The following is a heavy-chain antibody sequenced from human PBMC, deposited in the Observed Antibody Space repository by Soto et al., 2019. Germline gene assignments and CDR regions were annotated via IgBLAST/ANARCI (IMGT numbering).Heavy chain of an antibody. D-gene: IGHD6-6*01. Sequence: ASVEVSCKASGDSFTSYYMHWVRQAHGQGLEWMGIINPSGGSTSYAQKFQGRVTMTRDTSTSTVYMELSSLRSEDTAVYYCATPLEYSSSSTLYYYYYYGMDVWGQGTTVTVSS. V-gene: IGHV1-46*01. J-gene: IGHJ6*02. CDR2: INPSGGST. CDR3: ATPLEYSSSSTLYYYYYYGMDV. CDR1: GDSFTSYY.